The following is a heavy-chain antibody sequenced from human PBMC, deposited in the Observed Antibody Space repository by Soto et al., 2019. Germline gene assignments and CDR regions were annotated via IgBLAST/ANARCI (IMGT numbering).Heavy chain of an antibody. D-gene: IGHD2-15*01. CDR3: ARENKEVAAVYTGNWFDP. J-gene: IGHJ5*02. CDR2: IWFDGSTA. V-gene: IGHV3-33*01. Sequence: VQLVESGGGVVQPGRSLRLSCAASGFTFSNFGMHWVRQAPGKGLEWLAVIWFDGSTAYYTDAVKGRFTISRDNTNNTLPLQMNRLRVDDAGVYYCARENKEVAAVYTGNWFDPWGQGTLVTVSS. CDR1: GFTFSNFG.